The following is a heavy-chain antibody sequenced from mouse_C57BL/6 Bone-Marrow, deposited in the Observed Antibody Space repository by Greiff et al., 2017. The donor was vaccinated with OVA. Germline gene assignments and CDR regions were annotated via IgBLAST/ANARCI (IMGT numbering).Heavy chain of an antibody. V-gene: IGHV1-64*01. CDR1: GYTFTSYW. J-gene: IGHJ3*01. D-gene: IGHD3-3*01. CDR3: ARAPLGTWFAY. Sequence: QVHVKQPGAELVKPGASVKLSCKASGYTFTSYWMHWVKQRPGQGLEWIGMIHPNSGSTNYNEKFKSKATLTVDKSSSTAYMQLSSLTSEDSAVYYCARAPLGTWFAYWGQGTLVTVSA. CDR2: IHPNSGST.